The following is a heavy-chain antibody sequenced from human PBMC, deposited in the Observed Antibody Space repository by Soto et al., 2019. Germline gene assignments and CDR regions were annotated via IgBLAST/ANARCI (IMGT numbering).Heavy chain of an antibody. CDR2: ISGSGGST. Sequence: GGSLRLSCAASGFTFSSYGMSWVRQAPGKGLEWVSAISGSGGSTYYADSVKGRFTISRDNSKNTLYLQMNSLRAEDTAVYYCAKGAYYDYVWGSYRNYYFDYWGQGTLVTVSS. V-gene: IGHV3-23*01. CDR3: AKGAYYDYVWGSYRNYYFDY. CDR1: GFTFSSYG. J-gene: IGHJ4*02. D-gene: IGHD3-16*02.